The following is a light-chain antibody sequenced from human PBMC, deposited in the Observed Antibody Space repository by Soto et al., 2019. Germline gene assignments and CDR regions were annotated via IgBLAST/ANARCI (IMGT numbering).Light chain of an antibody. CDR2: WAS. Sequence: DNVMTQSPDSLAVSLGERATINCRSSQSVLYSSNNKNYLAWYQQKAGQPPKLLIYWASTRESGVPDRFSGSGSGTDFTLTISSLQAEDVAFYYCQQYYSTPAFGQGTKVEIK. CDR1: QSVLYSSNNKNY. CDR3: QQYYSTPA. V-gene: IGKV4-1*01. J-gene: IGKJ1*01.